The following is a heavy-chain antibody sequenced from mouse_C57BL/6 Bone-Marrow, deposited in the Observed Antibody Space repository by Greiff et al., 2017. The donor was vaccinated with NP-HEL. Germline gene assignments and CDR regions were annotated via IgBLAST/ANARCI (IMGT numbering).Heavy chain of an antibody. Sequence: DVHLVESGPGLVKPSQSLSLTCSVTGYSITSGYYWNWIRQFPGNKLEWMGYISYDGSNNYNPSLKNRISITRDTSKNQFFLKLNSVTTEDTATYYCARDGWDFDYWGQGTTLTVSS. CDR1: GYSITSGYY. V-gene: IGHV3-6*01. J-gene: IGHJ2*01. CDR2: ISYDGSN. D-gene: IGHD2-2*01. CDR3: ARDGWDFDY.